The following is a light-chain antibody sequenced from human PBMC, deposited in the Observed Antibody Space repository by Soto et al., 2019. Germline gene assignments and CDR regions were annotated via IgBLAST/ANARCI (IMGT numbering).Light chain of an antibody. CDR1: QTVSTY. J-gene: IGKJ5*01. CDR2: DTS. Sequence: EIVLTQSPAILSLSPGERATLSCRTNQTVSTYLAWYQHKTGQAPRLLIYDTSNRATGIPARFSGSRSGTDFTLTISSLEPEDFGVYFCHQRNKFGQGTRLEIK. V-gene: IGKV3-11*01. CDR3: HQRNK.